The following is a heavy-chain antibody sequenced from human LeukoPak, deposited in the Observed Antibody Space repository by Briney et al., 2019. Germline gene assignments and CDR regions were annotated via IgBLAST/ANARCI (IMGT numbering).Heavy chain of an antibody. J-gene: IGHJ4*02. CDR1: DFTFSSYW. D-gene: IGHD1-1*01. Sequence: GGSLRLSCAASDFTFSSYWMSWVRQAPGKGLEWVANINQGGSDKRYMDSVRGRFTISRDNAKNSLSLHMDSLRAEDTAVYYCARVGYNWDDDGVDYWGQGTLVTVSS. V-gene: IGHV3-7*01. CDR3: ARVGYNWDDDGVDY. CDR2: INQGGSDK.